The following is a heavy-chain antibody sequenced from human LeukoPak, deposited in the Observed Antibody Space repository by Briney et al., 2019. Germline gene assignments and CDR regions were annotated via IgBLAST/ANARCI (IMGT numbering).Heavy chain of an antibody. V-gene: IGHV3-23*01. CDR3: ARTNYDILAY. Sequence: GGSLRLSCAASGFTFSSYAMSWVRQAPGKGLQWVSAISGSGVSPYYADSVRGRFTISRDNSKNTVYLQMNSLGDDDTAVYYCARTNYDILAYWGQGTLVTVSS. CDR1: GFTFSSYA. J-gene: IGHJ4*02. D-gene: IGHD3-9*01. CDR2: ISGSGVSP.